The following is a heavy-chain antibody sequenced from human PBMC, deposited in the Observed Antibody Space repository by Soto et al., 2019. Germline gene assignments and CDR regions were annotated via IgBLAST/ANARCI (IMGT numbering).Heavy chain of an antibody. Sequence: EVQVVESGGGLVQPGRSLRLSCTTSGFTFSDYAVHWVRQAPGKGLEWVGFVRSKVHGGTTEYATSVKGRFSISRDDSKNVAYLQMDSLKTEDTAVYYCSRGDCSDSACDRYYYYGMDVWGQGTTVTVSS. CDR1: GFTFSDYA. V-gene: IGHV3-49*04. CDR3: SRGDCSDSACDRYYYYGMDV. J-gene: IGHJ6*02. CDR2: VRSKVHGGTT. D-gene: IGHD5-12*01.